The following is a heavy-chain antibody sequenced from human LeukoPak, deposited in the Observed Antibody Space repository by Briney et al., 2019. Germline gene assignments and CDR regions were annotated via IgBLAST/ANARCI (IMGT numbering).Heavy chain of an antibody. D-gene: IGHD2-2*01. CDR2: IYYSGST. CDR3: ARGYCSSTSCYRGAFDI. Sequence: SETLSLTCTVSGGSISSGDYYWNWIRQPPGKGLEWIGYIYYSGSTYYNPSLKSRVSISIDTSKNQFSLKLSSVTAADTAVYYCARGYCSSTSCYRGAFDIWGQGTMVTVSS. CDR1: GGSISSGDYY. V-gene: IGHV4-30-4*08. J-gene: IGHJ3*02.